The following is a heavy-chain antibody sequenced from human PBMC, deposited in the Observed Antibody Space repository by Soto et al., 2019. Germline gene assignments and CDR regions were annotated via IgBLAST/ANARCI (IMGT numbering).Heavy chain of an antibody. J-gene: IGHJ4*02. Sequence: PGESLKISCKGSGYTFTSYWIGWVRQMAVEGLEWLGVIYPGDSDTRYSPSFQGQVTISVDKYISTAYLQWSSLSASDSAMYYCARSDVNAGRFSGYWGQGTLVTVSS. CDR2: IYPGDSDT. V-gene: IGHV5-51*01. D-gene: IGHD3-10*01. CDR1: GYTFTSYW. CDR3: ARSDVNAGRFSGY.